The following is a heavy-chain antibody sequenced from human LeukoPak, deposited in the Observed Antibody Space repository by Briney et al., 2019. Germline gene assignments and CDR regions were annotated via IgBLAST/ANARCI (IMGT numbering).Heavy chain of an antibody. Sequence: ASVKVSCKASGYTFTGYYMHWVRQAPGQGLEWMGWINPNSGGTNYAQKFQGRVTMTRDTSISTAYMELSRLRSDDTAVYYCARGLKYYDFWGGLDYWGQGTLVTVSS. D-gene: IGHD3-3*01. CDR1: GYTFTGYY. CDR3: ARGLKYYDFWGGLDY. V-gene: IGHV1-2*02. J-gene: IGHJ4*02. CDR2: INPNSGGT.